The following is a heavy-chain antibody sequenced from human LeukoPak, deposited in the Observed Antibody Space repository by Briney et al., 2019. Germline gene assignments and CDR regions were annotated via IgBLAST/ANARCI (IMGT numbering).Heavy chain of an antibody. CDR2: ISGSGGST. CDR1: GFTFSNYA. Sequence: PGGSLRLSCAASGFTFSNYAMSWVRQAPGKGLEWVSGISGSGGSTYYADSVKGRFTISRDNSKNTLYLQMNSLRAEDTAVYYCARGGGGAARPYYYYYYMDVWGKGTTVTVSS. D-gene: IGHD6-6*01. J-gene: IGHJ6*03. V-gene: IGHV3-23*01. CDR3: ARGGGGAARPYYYYYYMDV.